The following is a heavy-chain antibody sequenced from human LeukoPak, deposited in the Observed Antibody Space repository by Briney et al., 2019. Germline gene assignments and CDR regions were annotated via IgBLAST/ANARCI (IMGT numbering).Heavy chain of an antibody. CDR2: ISYDGSNK. CDR3: AKDDAWVRYQD. D-gene: IGHD5-12*01. CDR1: GFTFSSYG. Sequence: GGSLRLSCAASGFTFSSYGMHWVRQAPGKGLEWVAVISYDGSNKYYADSVKGRFTISRDNSKNTLYLQMNSLRAEDTAVYYCAKDDAWVRYQDWGQGTLVTVSS. V-gene: IGHV3-30*18. J-gene: IGHJ4*02.